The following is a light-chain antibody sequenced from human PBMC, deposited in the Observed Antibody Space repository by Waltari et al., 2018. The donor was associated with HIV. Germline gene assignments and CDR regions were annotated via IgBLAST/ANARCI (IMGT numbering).Light chain of an antibody. Sequence: QSALTQPASVSGSPGPSITIPRTGTRNDVGRYTFVSWYQQHPGKAPRLIIYEVSKRPSGVSNRFSGSKSGNTASLTISGLQAEDEADYSCCSYAGKSNTFLIFGGGTKLTVL. CDR3: CSYAGKSNTFLI. CDR1: RNDVGRYTF. CDR2: EVS. J-gene: IGLJ2*01. V-gene: IGLV2-23*02.